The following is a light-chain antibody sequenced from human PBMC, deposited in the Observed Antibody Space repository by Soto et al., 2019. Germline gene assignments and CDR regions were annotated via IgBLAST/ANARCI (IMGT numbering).Light chain of an antibody. CDR1: ASSVGGYNY. J-gene: IGLJ2*01. CDR3: SSYAGSNNVI. V-gene: IGLV2-8*01. Sequence: QSVLTQPPSASGFPGQSVTISCTGAASSVGGYNYVSWYQQHPGKAPKLIISEFRQRPSGVPDRFFASKSGNTASLTVSGLQAEDKADYYCSSYAGSNNVIFGGGTQLTVL. CDR2: EFR.